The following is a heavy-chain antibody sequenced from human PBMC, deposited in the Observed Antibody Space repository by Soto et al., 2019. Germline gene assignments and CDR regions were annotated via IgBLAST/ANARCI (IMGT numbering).Heavy chain of an antibody. CDR2: INSDGTTI. CDR1: GCNFRNSW. Sequence: VRSLRLSCAASGCNFRNSWRTCVRQAPGKGPVWVSRINSDGTTINSADSVKGRFTISRDNAKNTLYLQMDSLRAEDTAVYYCTRAGNSRFDYWGQGTLVTVSS. D-gene: IGHD1-7*01. V-gene: IGHV3-74*01. J-gene: IGHJ4*02. CDR3: TRAGNSRFDY.